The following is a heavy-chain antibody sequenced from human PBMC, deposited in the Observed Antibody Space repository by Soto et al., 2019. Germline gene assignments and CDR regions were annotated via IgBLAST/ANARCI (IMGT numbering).Heavy chain of an antibody. V-gene: IGHV4-39*07. Sequence: SETLSLTCTVSGGSISSSSYYWAWIRQPPGKGLEWIGSMYYSGRTYYNPSLRSRVTISADTSKNQFSLNLNSVTAADTAVYYCTRSPRTGYYYYYYMDVWGKGTTVTVSS. CDR2: MYYSGRT. J-gene: IGHJ6*03. CDR1: GGSISSSSYY. D-gene: IGHD1-1*01. CDR3: TRSPRTGYYYYYYMDV.